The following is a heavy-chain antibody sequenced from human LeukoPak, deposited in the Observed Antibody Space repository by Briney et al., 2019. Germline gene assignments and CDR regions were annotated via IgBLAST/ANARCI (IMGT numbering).Heavy chain of an antibody. CDR1: GFTFSSYS. Sequence: GGSLRLSCAASGFTFSSYSMNWVRQAPGKGLEWVSYISSSSSTIYYADSVKGRFTISRDNSKNTLYLQMNSLRAEDTAVYYCAKDEDIVVVPAGLDYWGQGTLVTVSS. D-gene: IGHD2-2*01. CDR3: AKDEDIVVVPAGLDY. CDR2: ISSSSSTI. V-gene: IGHV3-48*01. J-gene: IGHJ4*02.